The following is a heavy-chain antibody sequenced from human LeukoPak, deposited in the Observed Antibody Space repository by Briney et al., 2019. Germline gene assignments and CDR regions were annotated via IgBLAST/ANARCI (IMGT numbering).Heavy chain of an antibody. V-gene: IGHV3-30*02. D-gene: IGHD2-2*01. Sequence: GGSLRLSCAASGFTFSSYGMHWVRQAPGKGLEWVAFIRYDGSNKYYADSVKGRFTISRDNSKNTLYLQMNSLRAEDTAVYYCAKSGGYCSSTSCSYYYYMDVWGKGTTVTVPS. CDR3: AKSGGYCSSTSCSYYYYMDV. CDR1: GFTFSSYG. J-gene: IGHJ6*03. CDR2: IRYDGSNK.